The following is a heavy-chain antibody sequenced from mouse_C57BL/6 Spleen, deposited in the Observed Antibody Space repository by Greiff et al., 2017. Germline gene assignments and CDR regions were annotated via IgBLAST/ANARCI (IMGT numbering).Heavy chain of an antibody. D-gene: IGHD1-1*01. J-gene: IGHJ4*01. Sequence: VQLQQSGPELVKPGASVKISCKASGYAFSSSWMNWVKQRPGKGLEWIGRIYPGDGDTNYNGQFKGKATLTADKSSSTSYMQLSSLTSVDSAVYFCASKLGGDPDNYARSAMDYWGQGTSVTVSS. V-gene: IGHV1-82*01. CDR3: ASKLGGDPDNYARSAMDY. CDR2: IYPGDGDT. CDR1: GYAFSSSW.